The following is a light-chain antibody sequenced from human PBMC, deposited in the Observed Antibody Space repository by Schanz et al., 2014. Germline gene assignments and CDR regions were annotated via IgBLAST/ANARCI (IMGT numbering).Light chain of an antibody. Sequence: QSVLTQPPSVSGAPGQRVTISCTGSSSNIGAGYDVHWYQQPPGTPPKLLLYHTDNRPSGVPDRFSGSKSGNTASLTISGLQAEDEADYYCQSYDSSLSGYVFGTGTKLTVL. V-gene: IGLV1-40*01. J-gene: IGLJ1*01. CDR1: SSNIGAGYD. CDR2: HTD. CDR3: QSYDSSLSGYV.